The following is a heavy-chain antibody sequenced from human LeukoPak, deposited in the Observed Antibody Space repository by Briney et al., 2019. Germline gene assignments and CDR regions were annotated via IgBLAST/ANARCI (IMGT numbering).Heavy chain of an antibody. CDR1: GGSISSYY. CDR2: IYYSGST. CDR3: ARHGGSGSYYNWFDP. J-gene: IGHJ5*02. V-gene: IGHV4-59*08. D-gene: IGHD3-10*01. Sequence: SETLSLTCTVSGGSISSYYWSWIQQPPGKGLEWIGYIYYSGSTNYSPSLTSRVSISVDMSKNQFSLKLSSLAATDTAVYYCARHGGSGSYYNWFDPWGQGTLVTVSS.